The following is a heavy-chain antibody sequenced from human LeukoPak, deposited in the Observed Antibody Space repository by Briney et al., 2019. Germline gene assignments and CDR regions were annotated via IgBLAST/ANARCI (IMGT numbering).Heavy chain of an antibody. D-gene: IGHD4-11*01. V-gene: IGHV3-23*01. CDR3: ATDSRPYSEQTDF. CDR1: RFTFNNYP. CDR2: ISASGATT. Sequence: GESLRLSCAASRFTFNNYPMTWVRQAPGKGLEWVSSISASGATTYYADSVKGRFTISRDNSKNTVSLQMSSLRAEDTAVYYCATDSRPYSEQTDFWGQGTLVAVSS. J-gene: IGHJ4*02.